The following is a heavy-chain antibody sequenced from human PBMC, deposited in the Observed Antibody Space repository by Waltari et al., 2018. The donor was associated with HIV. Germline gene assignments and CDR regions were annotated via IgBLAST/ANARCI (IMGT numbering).Heavy chain of an antibody. D-gene: IGHD3-9*01. Sequence: QVQLVESGGGVVQPGRSLRLSCAASGFTFRSYGMHWVRQASGKGLGGVAVFSNDGSNKCDADAGKGRFTISRDNSKNTLYLQMNSLRAEDTAVYYCAKDTDLTGFFYYYGLDVWGQGTTVTVSS. CDR3: AKDTDLTGFFYYYGLDV. CDR1: GFTFRSYG. V-gene: IGHV3-30*18. CDR2: FSNDGSNK. J-gene: IGHJ6*02.